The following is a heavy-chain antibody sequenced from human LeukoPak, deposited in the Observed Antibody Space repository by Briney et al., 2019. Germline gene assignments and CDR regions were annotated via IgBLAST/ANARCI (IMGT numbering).Heavy chain of an antibody. Sequence: ASVKVSCKASGGTFSSYAISWVRQAPGQGLEWMGWINPNSGGTNYAQKFQGRVTLTRDTSISTAYMELSRLRSDDTAVYYCARKYDYWGQGTLVTVSS. CDR3: ARKYDY. CDR2: INPNSGGT. J-gene: IGHJ4*02. CDR1: GGTFSSYA. V-gene: IGHV1-2*02.